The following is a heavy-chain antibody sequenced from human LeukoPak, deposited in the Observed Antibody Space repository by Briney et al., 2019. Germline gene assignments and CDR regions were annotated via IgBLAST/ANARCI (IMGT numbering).Heavy chain of an antibody. Sequence: ASVKVSCKASGYTFTSYYMHWVRQAPGQGLEWMGWINPNSGGTNYAQKFQGRVTMTRDTSISTAYMELSRLRSDDTAVYYCAGTKQQLVSDWFDPWGQGTLVTVSS. D-gene: IGHD6-13*01. CDR3: AGTKQQLVSDWFDP. CDR1: GYTFTSYY. CDR2: INPNSGGT. J-gene: IGHJ5*02. V-gene: IGHV1-2*02.